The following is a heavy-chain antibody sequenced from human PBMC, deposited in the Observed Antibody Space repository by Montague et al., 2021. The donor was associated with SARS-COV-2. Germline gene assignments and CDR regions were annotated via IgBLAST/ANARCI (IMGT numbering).Heavy chain of an antibody. CDR1: GFTSGDYQ. D-gene: IGHD3/OR15-3a*01. Sequence: SRRLSFSASGFTSGDYQTTWVRQAPGKGLQWVANINQDETAKTYVDSVKGRFTISRDNAKNSLTLQMNSLKDEDTAVYYCARSPRGSGTGWLDYWGQGTLVTVSS. J-gene: IGHJ4*02. CDR3: ARSPRGSGTGWLDY. V-gene: IGHV3-7*01. CDR2: INQDETAK.